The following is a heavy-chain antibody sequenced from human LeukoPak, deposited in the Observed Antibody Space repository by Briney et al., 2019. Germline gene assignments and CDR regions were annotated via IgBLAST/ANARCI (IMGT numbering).Heavy chain of an antibody. CDR1: GYIFTAYY. Sequence: GASVKVSCKASGYIFTAYYMHWVRQAPGQGLEWMGWINPNSGGTNYAQKFQGRVTMTRDTSISTAYMELSRLRSDDTAVYYCARDYCGSISCYPPYYAMDVWGHGTTVTVSS. CDR2: INPNSGGT. D-gene: IGHD2-2*01. V-gene: IGHV1-2*02. J-gene: IGHJ6*02. CDR3: ARDYCGSISCYPPYYAMDV.